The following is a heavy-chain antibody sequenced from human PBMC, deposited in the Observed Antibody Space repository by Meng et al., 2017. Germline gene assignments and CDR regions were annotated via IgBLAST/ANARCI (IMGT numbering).Heavy chain of an antibody. D-gene: IGHD6-13*01. V-gene: IGHV3-48*03. J-gene: IGHJ6*02. CDR3: ARVERIVAAGYYYYYYGMDV. CDR2: ISSSGSTI. Sequence: GESLKISCAASGFTFSSYEMNWVRQAPGKGLEWVSYISSSGSTIYYADSVKGRFTISRDNAKNPLYLQMNSLRAEDTAVYYCARVERIVAAGYYYYYYGMDVWGQGTTVTVSS. CDR1: GFTFSSYE.